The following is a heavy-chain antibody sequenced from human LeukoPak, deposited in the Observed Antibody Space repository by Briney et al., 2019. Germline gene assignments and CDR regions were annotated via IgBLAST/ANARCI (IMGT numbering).Heavy chain of an antibody. V-gene: IGHV4-39*01. CDR2: IYYSGNT. CDR1: GGSISGSTYY. CDR3: ARRVGTAFFDY. Sequence: SETLSLTRIVSGGSISGSTYYWGWTRQPPGKGLEWIGNIYYSGNTYYNPSFKSRVTISVDTSKNQFSLKLSSVTAADTAVYYCARRVGTAFFDYWGQGTLVTVSS. D-gene: IGHD4-23*01. J-gene: IGHJ4*02.